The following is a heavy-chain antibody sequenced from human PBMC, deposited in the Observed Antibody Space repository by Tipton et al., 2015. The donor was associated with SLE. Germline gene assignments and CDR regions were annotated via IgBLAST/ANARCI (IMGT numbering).Heavy chain of an antibody. CDR1: GGSISSGSYY. CDR2: IYRSGST. CDR3: ARLITGTTYYYSGMDV. V-gene: IGHV4-61*09. Sequence: TLSLTCTVSGGSISSGSYYWTWIRQPAGKGLEWIGHIYRSGSTNYNPSLKSRVTISVDRSKNQFSLKLSSVTAADTAVYYCARLITGTTYYYSGMDVWGQGTTVTVSS. D-gene: IGHD1-7*01. J-gene: IGHJ6*02.